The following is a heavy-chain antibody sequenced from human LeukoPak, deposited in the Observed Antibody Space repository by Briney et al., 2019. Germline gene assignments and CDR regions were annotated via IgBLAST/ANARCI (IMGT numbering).Heavy chain of an antibody. CDR1: GFTFGDYA. V-gene: IGHV3-49*04. CDR2: IRSKAYGGTT. D-gene: IGHD3-22*01. J-gene: IGHJ4*02. CDR3: WVCYYDSSGYCDY. Sequence: GGSLRLSCTASGFTFGDYAMGWVRQAPGKGLEWVGFIRSKAYGGTTEYAASVKGRFTISRDDSKSIAYLQMNSLKTEDTAVYYCWVCYYDSSGYCDYWGQGTLVTVSS.